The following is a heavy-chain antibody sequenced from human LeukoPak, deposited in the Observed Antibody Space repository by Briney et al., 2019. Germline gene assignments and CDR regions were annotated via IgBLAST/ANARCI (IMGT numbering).Heavy chain of an antibody. V-gene: IGHV3-43*02. CDR3: AKDTPLFYHYYGIDV. CDR1: GLNLDAYA. Sequence: PGGSLRLSRAASGLNLDAYAMHWVRQAPGKGLEWVSLISGDGTITYYADSVKVRFTISRDNSKNSLFLEMNSLRSEDTALYYCAKDTPLFYHYYGIDVWGQGTTVTVSS. J-gene: IGHJ6*02. CDR2: ISGDGTIT.